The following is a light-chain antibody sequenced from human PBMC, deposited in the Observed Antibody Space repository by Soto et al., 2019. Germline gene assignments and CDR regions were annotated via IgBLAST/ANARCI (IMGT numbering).Light chain of an antibody. V-gene: IGLV2-14*03. J-gene: IGLJ1*01. Sequence: QSVLTQPASVSGSPGQSITISCTGTSSENGAYNYVSWYQQHPGRAPKLIIYYVTHRPAGISSRFSASKSGNTASLTISVLQAEDEADYYCCSYTSSSTLYVFGTGTKFTVL. CDR2: YVT. CDR3: CSYTSSSTLYV. CDR1: SSENGAYNY.